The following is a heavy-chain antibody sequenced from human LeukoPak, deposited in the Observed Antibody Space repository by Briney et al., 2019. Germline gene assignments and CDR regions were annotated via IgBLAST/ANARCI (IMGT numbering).Heavy chain of an antibody. CDR3: ARDLPAAHP. Sequence: PGGSLRLSCAASGFTFSSYSMNWVRQAPGKGLEWVSYISSSGSTIYYADSVKGRFTISRDNAKNSLYLQMNSLRAEDTAVYYCARDLPAAHPWGQGTLVTVSS. J-gene: IGHJ5*02. D-gene: IGHD2-2*01. CDR1: GFTFSSYS. CDR2: ISSSGSTI. V-gene: IGHV3-48*04.